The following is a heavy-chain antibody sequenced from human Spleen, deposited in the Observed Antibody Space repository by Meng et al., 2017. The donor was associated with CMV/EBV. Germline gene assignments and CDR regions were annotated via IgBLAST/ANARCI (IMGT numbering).Heavy chain of an antibody. CDR3: AREKTRITITGSVWFDP. V-gene: IGHV4-39*07. CDR2: VSYSGTT. CDR1: GGSFNKNNYF. D-gene: IGHD5-24*01. J-gene: IGHJ5*02. Sequence: ESLKISCTVSGGSFNKNNYFGSWIRQSPGKGLEWIGTVSYSGTTYYNPSLQSRVTISLDTSKNQFSLKMRSVTAADTAVYYCAREKTRITITGSVWFDPWGQGTLVTVSS.